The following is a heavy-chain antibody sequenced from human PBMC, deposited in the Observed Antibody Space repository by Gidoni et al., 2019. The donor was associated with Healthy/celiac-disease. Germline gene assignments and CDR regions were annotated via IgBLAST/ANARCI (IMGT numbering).Heavy chain of an antibody. D-gene: IGHD1-1*01. CDR3: ARRGNWNPAYYYYGMDV. Sequence: QLQLQESGPGLVKPSETLSLTCTVSGGSISSSSYYWGWIRQPPGKGLEWIGSIYYSGSTYYNPSLKSRVTISVDTSKNQFSLKLSSVTAADTAVYYCARRGNWNPAYYYYGMDVWGQGTTVTVSS. CDR1: GGSISSSSYY. V-gene: IGHV4-39*01. CDR2: IYYSGST. J-gene: IGHJ6*02.